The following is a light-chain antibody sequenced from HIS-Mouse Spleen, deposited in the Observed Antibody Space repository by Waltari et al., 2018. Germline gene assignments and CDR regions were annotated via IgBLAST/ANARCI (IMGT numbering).Light chain of an antibody. CDR2: EGS. Sequence: QSALTQPASVSGSPGQSLTISCTGTSSGVGRYNLVSWYQQHPGKAPKLMIYEGSKRPSGVSNRFSGSKSGNTASLTISGHQAEDEADYYCCSYAGSSTWVFGGGTKLTVL. V-gene: IGLV2-23*01. J-gene: IGLJ3*02. CDR3: CSYAGSSTWV. CDR1: SSGVGRYNL.